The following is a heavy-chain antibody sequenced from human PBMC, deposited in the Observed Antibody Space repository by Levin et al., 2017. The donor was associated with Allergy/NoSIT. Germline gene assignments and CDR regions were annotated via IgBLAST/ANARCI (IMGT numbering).Heavy chain of an antibody. CDR1: GYTLTDFS. D-gene: IGHD2-8*01. CDR2: FDPEDEDVET. J-gene: IGHJ4*02. Sequence: ASVKVSCKVSGYTLTDFSMHWVRQAPGKGLEWMGRFDPEDEDVETLYAQKFQGRVTMTEDTSTDTAYMELSSLRSEDTAVYYCATGLNFYYTDGSMMEGWGQGTLVTVSS. V-gene: IGHV1-24*01. CDR3: ATGLNFYYTDGSMMEG.